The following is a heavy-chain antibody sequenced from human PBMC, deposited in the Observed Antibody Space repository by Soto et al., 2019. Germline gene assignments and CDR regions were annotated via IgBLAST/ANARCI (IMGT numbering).Heavy chain of an antibody. V-gene: IGHV1-69*01. Sequence: QMQLVQSGTEVKKPGSSVRVSCKASGGTFSGNAITWVRQAPGQGLEWMGGIIPVFHRPKYAQKFQDRLTITADASTTTAYMELSSLRTEDTALYYCARDESSGGYWGALDYWGQGTLVAVSS. J-gene: IGHJ4*02. D-gene: IGHD1-26*01. CDR2: IIPVFHRP. CDR3: ARDESSGGYWGALDY. CDR1: GGTFSGNA.